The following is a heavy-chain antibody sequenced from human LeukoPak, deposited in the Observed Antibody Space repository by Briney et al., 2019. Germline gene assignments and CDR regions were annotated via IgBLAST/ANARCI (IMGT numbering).Heavy chain of an antibody. CDR2: MYSNSGNT. D-gene: IGHD3-10*01. V-gene: IGHV1-8*01. CDR1: GYTFTSYD. Sequence: ASVKVSCKASGYTFTSYDINWVRQATGQGREWMGWMYSNSGNTGYAQKFQGRVTMTRNTSISTAYMELSSLRSEDTAVYYCATDYGSGSHFQHWGQGTLVTVSS. CDR3: ATDYGSGSHFQH. J-gene: IGHJ1*01.